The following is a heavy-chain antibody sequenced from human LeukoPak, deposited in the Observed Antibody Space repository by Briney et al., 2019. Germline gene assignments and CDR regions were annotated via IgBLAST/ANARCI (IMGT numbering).Heavy chain of an antibody. CDR3: AKVALPWSTPVYSFDY. Sequence: GGSLRLSCAASGFTFSSYGMHWVRQAPGKGLEWVAVISYDGSNKYYADSVKGRFTISRDNSKNTLYLQMNSLRAEDTAVYYCAKVALPWSTPVYSFDYWGQGTLVTVSS. CDR2: ISYDGSNK. D-gene: IGHD5/OR15-5a*01. V-gene: IGHV3-30*18. CDR1: GFTFSSYG. J-gene: IGHJ4*02.